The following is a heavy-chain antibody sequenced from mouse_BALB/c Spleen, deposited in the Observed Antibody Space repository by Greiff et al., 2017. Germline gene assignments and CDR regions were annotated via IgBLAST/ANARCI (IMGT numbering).Heavy chain of an antibody. J-gene: IGHJ4*01. V-gene: IGHV2-6-7*01. D-gene: IGHD2-1*01. CDR2: IWGDGST. CDR1: GFSFTGYG. Sequence: QVQLKESGPGLVAPSQSLSITCTVSGFSFTGYGVNWVRQPPGKGLEWLGMIWGDGSTDYNSALKSRLSISKDNSKSQVFLKMNSLQTDDTARYYCARRNYGNYYAMDDWGQGTSVTVSS. CDR3: ARRNYGNYYAMDD.